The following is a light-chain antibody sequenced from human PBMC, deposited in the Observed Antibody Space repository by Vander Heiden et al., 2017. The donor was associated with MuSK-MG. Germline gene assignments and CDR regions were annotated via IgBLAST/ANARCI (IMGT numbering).Light chain of an antibody. J-gene: IGKJ3*01. CDR3: QQCNCYLIFT. CDR1: QDISSY. CDR2: GTS. Sequence: DIQLTQSPSFLSASVGDRVTITCRASQDISSYLAWYQQKPGKAPKLLIYGTSTSQRGVPSRFSGSGYGKEFTLTISSRLTEDFAAYYCQQCNCYLIFTFGPGTKVDIK. V-gene: IGKV1-9*01.